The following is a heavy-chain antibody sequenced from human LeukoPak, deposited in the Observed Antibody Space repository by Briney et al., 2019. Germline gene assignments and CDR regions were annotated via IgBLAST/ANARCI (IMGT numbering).Heavy chain of an antibody. J-gene: IGHJ3*02. CDR3: ARVGSSWFNDAFDI. CDR1: GYTFTSYW. Sequence: ASVKVSCKASGYTFTSYWIGWVRQMPGKGLEWMGIIYPGDSDTRYSPSFQGQVTISADKSISTAYLQWSSLKASDTAMYYCARVGSSWFNDAFDIWGQGTMVTVSS. D-gene: IGHD6-13*01. V-gene: IGHV5-51*01. CDR2: IYPGDSDT.